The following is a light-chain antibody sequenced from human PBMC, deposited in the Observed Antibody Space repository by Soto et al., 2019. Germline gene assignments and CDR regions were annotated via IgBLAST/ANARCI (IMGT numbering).Light chain of an antibody. Sequence: QSVLTQPPSASGTPGQRVTISCSGSSSTIGSNSVNWYQQLPGTAPKLLMYSDNQRPSGVPDRFSGSKSGTSASLAISGLQSDDEANYYCAAWDDSLNGLVFGGGTQLTVL. J-gene: IGLJ3*02. CDR3: AAWDDSLNGLV. CDR1: SSTIGSNS. CDR2: SDN. V-gene: IGLV1-44*01.